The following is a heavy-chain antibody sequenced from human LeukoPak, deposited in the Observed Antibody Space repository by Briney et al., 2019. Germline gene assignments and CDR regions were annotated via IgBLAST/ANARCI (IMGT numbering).Heavy chain of an antibody. CDR2: FDPEDGET. Sequence: ASVKVSCKVSGYTLTELSMHWVRQAPGKGLEWMGGFDPEDGETIYAQKFQGRVTMTEDTSTDTAYMELSSLRSEDTAVYYCATAVGALYGMVVWGQGTTVTVSS. V-gene: IGHV1-24*01. CDR1: GYTLTELS. J-gene: IGHJ6*02. CDR3: ATAVGALYGMVV. D-gene: IGHD1-26*01.